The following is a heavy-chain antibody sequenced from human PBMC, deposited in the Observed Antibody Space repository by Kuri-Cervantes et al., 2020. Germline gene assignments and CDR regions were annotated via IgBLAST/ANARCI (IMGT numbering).Heavy chain of an antibody. J-gene: IGHJ6*02. Sequence: GGSLRLSCAASGFTFSSYAMHWVRQAPGKGLEWVAVISYDGSNKYYADSVKGRFTTSRDNSKNTLYLQMNSLRAEDTAVYYCASDGGSSSWYSLDGGFDVWGQGTTVTVSS. V-gene: IGHV3-30-3*01. CDR1: GFTFSSYA. D-gene: IGHD6-13*01. CDR3: ASDGGSSSWYSLDGGFDV. CDR2: ISYDGSNK.